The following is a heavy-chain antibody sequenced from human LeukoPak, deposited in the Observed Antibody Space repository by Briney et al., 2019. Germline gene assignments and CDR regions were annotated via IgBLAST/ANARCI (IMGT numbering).Heavy chain of an antibody. CDR2: IGGSGGEI. Sequence: GGSLRLSCAASGFTFIRYAMSWVRQAPGKGLEWVSVIGGSGGEIKYADSVKGRFTISRDNSKSTLYLQMNSLRAEDTAVYYCARDSAIVAPYWGQGTLVTVSS. J-gene: IGHJ1*01. CDR3: ARDSAIVAPY. D-gene: IGHD5-12*01. V-gene: IGHV3-23*01. CDR1: GFTFIRYA.